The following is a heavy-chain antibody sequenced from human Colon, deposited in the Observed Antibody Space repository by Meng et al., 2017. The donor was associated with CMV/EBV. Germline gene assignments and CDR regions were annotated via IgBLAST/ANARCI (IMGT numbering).Heavy chain of an antibody. CDR3: ARAHNDYWTGYLDGFDI. J-gene: IGHJ3*02. V-gene: IGHV1-2*02. Sequence: ASVKVSCKASGYTFIGHFIHWVRQAPGQGLEWMGWINPNSGVTNYAQKFQGRVSMTSDTSTSTAFMELSSLRSDDTAVYYCARAHNDYWTGYLDGFDIWGQGTRVTVSS. D-gene: IGHD3/OR15-3a*01. CDR2: INPNSGVT. CDR1: GYTFIGHF.